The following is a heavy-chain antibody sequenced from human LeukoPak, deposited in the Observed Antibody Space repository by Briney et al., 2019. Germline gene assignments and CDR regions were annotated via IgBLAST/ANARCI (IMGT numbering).Heavy chain of an antibody. J-gene: IGHJ4*02. V-gene: IGHV4-59*01. Sequence: SETLSLTCTVSGGSISSYYWSWIRQPPGKGLEWIGYIYYSGSTNYNPSLKSRVTISVDTSKNQFSLKLSSATAADTAVYYCARVNYYDSSGYLAFDYWGQGTLVTVSS. CDR1: GGSISSYY. CDR3: ARVNYYDSSGYLAFDY. D-gene: IGHD3-22*01. CDR2: IYYSGST.